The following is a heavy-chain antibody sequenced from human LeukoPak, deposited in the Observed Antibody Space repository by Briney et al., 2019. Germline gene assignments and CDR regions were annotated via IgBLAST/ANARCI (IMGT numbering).Heavy chain of an antibody. CDR1: GYTFTSFY. CDR3: ASCKGVNKPYYYYMDV. CDR2: IKPSGGST. Sequence: VSVKVSCKASGYTFTSFYMHWVRQAPGQGLGWMGKIKPSGGSTSYAQKFQGRVTMTRDTSTSTVYMELSSLRSEDTAVYYCASCKGVNKPYYYYMDVWGKGTTVTISS. J-gene: IGHJ6*03. V-gene: IGHV1-46*01. D-gene: IGHD3-10*01.